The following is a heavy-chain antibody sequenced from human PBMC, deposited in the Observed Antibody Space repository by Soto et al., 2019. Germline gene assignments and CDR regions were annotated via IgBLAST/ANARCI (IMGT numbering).Heavy chain of an antibody. CDR1: GFTFDYYA. CDR3: AKDITMITFGGVIATVGMDV. D-gene: IGHD3-16*02. J-gene: IGHJ6*02. CDR2: ISWNSGSI. Sequence: GGSLRLSCAASGFTFDYYAMHWVRQAPGKGLEWVSGISWNSGSIGYADSVKGRFTISRDNAKNSLYLQMNSLRAEDTALYYCAKDITMITFGGVIATVGMDVWGQGTTVTVSS. V-gene: IGHV3-9*01.